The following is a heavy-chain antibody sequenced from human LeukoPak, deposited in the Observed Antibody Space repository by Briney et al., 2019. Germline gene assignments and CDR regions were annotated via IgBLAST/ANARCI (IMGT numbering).Heavy chain of an antibody. CDR1: GGSISSNSYY. CDR2: IYYSGST. CDR3: IVVVVVRHLDY. V-gene: IGHV4-39*02. J-gene: IGHJ4*02. D-gene: IGHD2-15*01. Sequence: SETLSLTCTVSGGSISSNSYYWGRIRQPPGKGLEWIGSIYYSGSTYYNPSLKSRVTISVDTSKNHFSLKLSSVTAADTAETLGIVVVVVRHLDYWGQGTLVTVSS.